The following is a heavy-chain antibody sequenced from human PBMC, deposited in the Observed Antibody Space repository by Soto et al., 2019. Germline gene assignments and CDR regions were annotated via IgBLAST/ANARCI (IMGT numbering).Heavy chain of an antibody. CDR1: GYTFTSYG. J-gene: IGHJ5*02. Sequence: QVQLVQSGAEVKKPGAAVKVSCKASGYTFTSYGISWVRQAPGQGLEWMGWISAYNDNTNYAQKFQGTVTMTMDTSTGTAYMEMRSLRSGGAAVYYWARDGAVIPARGWFDPWGQGPLVTVSS. CDR2: ISAYNDNT. V-gene: IGHV1-18*04. CDR3: ARDGAVIPARGWFDP. D-gene: IGHD3-16*02.